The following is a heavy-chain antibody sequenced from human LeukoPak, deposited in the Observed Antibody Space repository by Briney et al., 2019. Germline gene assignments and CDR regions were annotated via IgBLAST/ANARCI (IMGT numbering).Heavy chain of an antibody. D-gene: IGHD2-2*01. CDR2: IYYSGST. V-gene: IGHV4-30-4*08. Sequence: NPSETLSLTCTVSGGSISSGDYYWSWIRRPPGKGLEWIGYIYYSGSTYYNPSLKSRVTISVDTSKNQFSLKLSSVTAADTAVYYCARQSYQLRKVSTFDYWGQGTLVTVSS. J-gene: IGHJ4*02. CDR3: ARQSYQLRKVSTFDY. CDR1: GGSISSGDYY.